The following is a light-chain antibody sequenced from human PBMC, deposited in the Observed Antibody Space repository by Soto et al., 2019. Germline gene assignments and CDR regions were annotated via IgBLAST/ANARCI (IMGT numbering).Light chain of an antibody. Sequence: EIVLTQSPGTLSLSPGERATLSCRASQSVGTSLAWYQQKPGQAPRLLIHGATTRATGIPARFSGSGSGTEFTLTISSLQSEDFAVYYCQQYNNWPRTFGQGAKVDIK. CDR1: QSVGTS. CDR2: GAT. V-gene: IGKV3-15*01. CDR3: QQYNNWPRT. J-gene: IGKJ1*01.